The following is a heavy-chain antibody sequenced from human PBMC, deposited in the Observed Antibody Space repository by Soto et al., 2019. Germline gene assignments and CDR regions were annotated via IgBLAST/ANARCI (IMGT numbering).Heavy chain of an antibody. V-gene: IGHV5-51*01. CDR3: ARGTAYNILTGSRSYGMDV. D-gene: IGHD3-9*01. Sequence: GESLKISCKGSGYSFTSYWIGWVRQMPGKGLEWMGIIYPGDSDTRYSPSLQGQVTISADKSISTAYLQWSSLKASDTAMYYCARGTAYNILTGSRSYGMDVWGQGTTVTVSS. J-gene: IGHJ6*02. CDR2: IYPGDSDT. CDR1: GYSFTSYW.